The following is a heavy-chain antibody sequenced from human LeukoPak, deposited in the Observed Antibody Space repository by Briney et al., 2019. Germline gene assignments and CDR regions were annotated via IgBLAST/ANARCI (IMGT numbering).Heavy chain of an antibody. D-gene: IGHD6-19*01. J-gene: IGHJ4*02. CDR1: GYTFTGNY. V-gene: IGHV1-18*04. Sequence: HVASVKVSCKASGYTFTGNYMHWVRQAPGQGLEWMGWISAYNGNTNYAQKLQGRVTMTTDTSTSTAYMELRSLRSDDTAVYYCARSDSSGWYGRFDYWGQGTLVTVSS. CDR3: ARSDSSGWYGRFDY. CDR2: ISAYNGNT.